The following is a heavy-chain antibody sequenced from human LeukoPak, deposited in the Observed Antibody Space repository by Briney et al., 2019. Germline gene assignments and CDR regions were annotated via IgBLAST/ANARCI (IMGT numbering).Heavy chain of an antibody. CDR1: GFTFTSYW. Sequence: GGSLRLSCAASGFTFTSYWMSWVRQAPGKGLEWVANMKQDGSEKYYVDSVKGRFTISRDNAKNSLYLQMSSLRAENTAVYYCARDPLTIPWSQIFDNWGQGTLVTVSS. CDR3: ARDPLTIPWSQIFDN. CDR2: MKQDGSEK. D-gene: IGHD2-2*02. V-gene: IGHV3-7*01. J-gene: IGHJ4*02.